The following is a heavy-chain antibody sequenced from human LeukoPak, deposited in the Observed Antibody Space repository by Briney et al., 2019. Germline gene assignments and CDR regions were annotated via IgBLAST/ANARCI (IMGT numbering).Heavy chain of an antibody. V-gene: IGHV4-31*03. J-gene: IGHJ5*02. D-gene: IGHD6-6*01. CDR1: GGSISSGGYY. CDR3: ARHEYSSSFWFDP. Sequence: SQTLSLTCTVSGGSISSGGYYWSWIRQHPGKGLEWIGYIYYSGSTNYNPSLKSRLTISVDTSKNQFSLKLSSVTAADTAVYYCARHEYSSSFWFDPWGQGTLVTVSS. CDR2: IYYSGST.